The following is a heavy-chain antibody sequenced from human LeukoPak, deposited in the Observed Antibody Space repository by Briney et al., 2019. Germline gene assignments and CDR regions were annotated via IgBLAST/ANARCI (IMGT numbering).Heavy chain of an antibody. CDR3: ARDGYYLGFDY. Sequence: SETLSLTCTVSGGSISSSTYYWGWIRQAPGKGLEWIGSMYYSGSTYYNSSLKIRVTMFVDTSKNQFSLKLSSVTAADTAVYYCARDGYYLGFDYWGQGTLVTVSS. J-gene: IGHJ4*02. D-gene: IGHD3-22*01. V-gene: IGHV4-39*07. CDR1: GGSISSSTYY. CDR2: MYYSGST.